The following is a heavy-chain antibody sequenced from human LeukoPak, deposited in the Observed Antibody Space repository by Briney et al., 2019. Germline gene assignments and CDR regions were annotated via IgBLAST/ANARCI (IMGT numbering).Heavy chain of an antibody. CDR2: LYPGDSDT. D-gene: IGHD3-9*01. CDR3: QKTAYEILTGYSEYFDY. V-gene: IGHV5-51*01. CDR1: GHSFTSYW. J-gene: IGHJ4*02. Sequence: GESLKLSCKGSGHSFTSYWSGWVRQMPGKGLEWIGILYPGDSDTRYSPSFQGKVTISADKSISTAYLQWSSLKASDTFFFFKQKTAYEILTGYSEYFDYWGQGTLVTVSS.